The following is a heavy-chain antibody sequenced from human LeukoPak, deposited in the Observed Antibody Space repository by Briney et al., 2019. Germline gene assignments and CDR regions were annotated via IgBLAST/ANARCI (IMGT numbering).Heavy chain of an antibody. D-gene: IGHD6-19*01. CDR1: GFTFSSYA. J-gene: IGHJ2*01. CDR3: AKDQGHHSSGWYLKDWYFDL. CDR2: ISGSGGST. V-gene: IGHV3-23*01. Sequence: GSLRLSCAASGFTFSSYAMSWVRQAPGKGLEWVSAISGSGGSTYYADSVKGRFTISRDNSKNTLYLQMNSLRAEDTAVYYCAKDQGHHSSGWYLKDWYFDLWGRGTLVTVSS.